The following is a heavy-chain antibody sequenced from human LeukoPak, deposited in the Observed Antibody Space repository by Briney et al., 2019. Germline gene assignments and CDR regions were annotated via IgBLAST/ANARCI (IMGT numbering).Heavy chain of an antibody. Sequence: SETLSLTCTVSGGSISSYYWSWIRQPPGKGLEWIGYIYYSGSTNYNPSLKSRVTISVDTSKNQFSLKLSSVTAADTAVYYCARDSRDSNRYCSSTSCYAGRYYYYYMDVWGKGTTVTISS. CDR3: ARDSRDSNRYCSSTSCYAGRYYYYYMDV. V-gene: IGHV4-59*01. D-gene: IGHD2-2*01. J-gene: IGHJ6*03. CDR2: IYYSGST. CDR1: GGSISSYY.